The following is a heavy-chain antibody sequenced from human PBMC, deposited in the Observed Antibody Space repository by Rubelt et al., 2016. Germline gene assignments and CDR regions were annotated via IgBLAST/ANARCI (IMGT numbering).Heavy chain of an antibody. CDR2: IYWDDDK. J-gene: IGHJ4*02. D-gene: IGHD6-13*01. Sequence: QITLKESGPTLVKPTQTLTLTCTFSGFSLRTSGVGVGWIRQPPGKALEWLALIYWDDDKRYSPSLKSRLTISKDTSKSQVVLTMTNMDPVDTATYYCARIAVAAAGQPFDYWGQGTLVTVSS. CDR3: ARIAVAAAGQPFDY. CDR1: GFSLRTSGVG. V-gene: IGHV2-5*02.